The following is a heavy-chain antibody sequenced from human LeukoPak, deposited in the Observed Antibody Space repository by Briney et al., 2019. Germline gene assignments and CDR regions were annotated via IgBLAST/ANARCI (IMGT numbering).Heavy chain of an antibody. CDR1: GYTFTSYA. Sequence: GASVKVSCKASGYTFTSYAMHWVRQAPGQRLEWMGWINAGNGNTKYSQKFQGRVTITRDISASTAYMELGSLRSEDTAVYYCARGTTDYYYYGMDVWGQGTTVTVSS. CDR2: INAGNGNT. V-gene: IGHV1-3*01. D-gene: IGHD4-11*01. CDR3: ARGTTDYYYYGMDV. J-gene: IGHJ6*02.